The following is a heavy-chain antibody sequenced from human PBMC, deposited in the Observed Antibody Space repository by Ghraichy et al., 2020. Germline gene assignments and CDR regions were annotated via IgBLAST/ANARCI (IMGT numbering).Heavy chain of an antibody. CDR3: ARLDSSSWYEGWFDP. D-gene: IGHD6-13*01. CDR2: IYYSGST. CDR1: GGSISSSSYY. J-gene: IGHJ5*02. V-gene: IGHV4-39*01. Sequence: SETLSLTCTVSGGSISSSSYYWGWIRQPPGKGLEWIGSIYYSGSTYYNPSLKSRVTISVDTSKNQFSLKLSSVTAADTAVYYCARLDSSSWYEGWFDPWGQGTLVTVSS.